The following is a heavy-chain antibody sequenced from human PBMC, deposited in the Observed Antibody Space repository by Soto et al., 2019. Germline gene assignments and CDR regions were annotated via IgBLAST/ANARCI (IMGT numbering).Heavy chain of an antibody. CDR3: ARGGNSIPVDT. CDR1: GGSISSYY. V-gene: IGHV4-59*01. CDR2: IYYSGST. Sequence: SETLSLTCTVSGGSISSYYWSWIRQPPGKGLEWIGYIYYSGSTNYNPSLKGRVTISVDTSKNQFSLKLSSVTAADTAVYYCARGGNSIPVDTWGQGTLVTVSS. J-gene: IGHJ5*02.